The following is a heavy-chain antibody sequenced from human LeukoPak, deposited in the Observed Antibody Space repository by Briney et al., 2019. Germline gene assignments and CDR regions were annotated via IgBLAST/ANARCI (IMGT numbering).Heavy chain of an antibody. Sequence: GGSLRLSCAASGFTFSSYWMHWVRQVPGKGLVWVSRINSDGSSTTYADSVKGRFTISRDNAKNTFYMQMNSLRVEDTAVYYCARDPAPQGWFDSWGQGTLVIVSS. CDR1: GFTFSSYW. CDR2: INSDGSST. CDR3: ARDPAPQGWFDS. J-gene: IGHJ5*01. V-gene: IGHV3-74*01.